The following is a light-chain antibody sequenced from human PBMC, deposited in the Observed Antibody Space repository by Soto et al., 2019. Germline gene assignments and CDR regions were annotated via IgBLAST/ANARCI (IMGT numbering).Light chain of an antibody. CDR2: AAS. CDR3: QQTNSFSIT. Sequence: DIQMTQSPSSLAASVLDRVTITFRASQGIRSWLAWYQQKXGKAPKXXIFAASSLQSGVPSRFSGSGSGTDFTLTISSLQPEDFETYYCQQTNSFSITFGQGTRLEIK. CDR1: QGIRSW. J-gene: IGKJ5*01. V-gene: IGKV1-12*01.